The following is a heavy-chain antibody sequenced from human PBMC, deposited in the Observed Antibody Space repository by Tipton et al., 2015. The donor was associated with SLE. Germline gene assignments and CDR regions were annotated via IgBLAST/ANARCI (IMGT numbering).Heavy chain of an antibody. D-gene: IGHD6-19*01. CDR1: GFTFSNFG. J-gene: IGHJ4*02. CDR3: AKDQSSGWYYFDY. Sequence: RSLRLSCAASGFTFSNFGMHWVRQAPGKGLQWVAHIWFDGNNKYYVDSVKGRFTISRDNSKNTLYLQMNSLRVEDTAVYFCAKDQSSGWYYFDYWGQGTLVTVSS. V-gene: IGHV3-33*06. CDR2: IWFDGNNK.